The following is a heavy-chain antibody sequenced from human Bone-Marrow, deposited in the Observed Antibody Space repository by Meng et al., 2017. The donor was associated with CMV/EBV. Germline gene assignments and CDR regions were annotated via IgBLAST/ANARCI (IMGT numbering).Heavy chain of an antibody. J-gene: IGHJ6*02. V-gene: IGHV3-48*03. CDR3: ARDGWSPGGFDV. Sequence: GESLKIFCVASGFTCSSYEMNWVRQAPGKGLEWVSYISSSGSTIYYADSVKGRFTISRDNAKNSLYLQMNSLRAEDTAVYYCARDGWSPGGFDVWGQGSTVTVSS. CDR1: GFTCSSYE. D-gene: IGHD3-3*01. CDR2: ISSSGSTI.